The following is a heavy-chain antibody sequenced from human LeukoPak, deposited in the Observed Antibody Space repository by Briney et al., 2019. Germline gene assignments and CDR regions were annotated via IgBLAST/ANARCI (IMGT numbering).Heavy chain of an antibody. CDR2: IIPIFGTA. J-gene: IGHJ4*02. CDR3: ARSGEYYDSSGYYYLPPHY. CDR1: GGTFISYA. V-gene: IGHV1-69*05. D-gene: IGHD3-22*01. Sequence: ASVKVXCKASGGTFISYAISWVRQAPGQGLEWRGGIIPIFGTANYAQKFQGRVTITTDESTSKDYMELRRQRAEDTAVYYCARSGEYYDSSGYYYLPPHYWGQGTLVTVSS.